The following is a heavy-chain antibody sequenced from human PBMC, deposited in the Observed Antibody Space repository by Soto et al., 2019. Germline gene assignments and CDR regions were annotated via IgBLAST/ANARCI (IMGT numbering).Heavy chain of an antibody. CDR2: ISVDGRND. D-gene: IGHD3-22*01. CDR3: WKEVHSSGMFWCFDI. CDR1: GFTLSSSV. Sequence: GSLGLSCESSGFTLSSSVMHWAPQAPGKRLEWLSVISVDGRNDIHAGAVKRGFTISRDISKNMVSVQMKDLSPDDTDVYFCWKEVHSSGMFWCFDILGQGAMDTVSS. J-gene: IGHJ3*02. V-gene: IGHV3-30*18.